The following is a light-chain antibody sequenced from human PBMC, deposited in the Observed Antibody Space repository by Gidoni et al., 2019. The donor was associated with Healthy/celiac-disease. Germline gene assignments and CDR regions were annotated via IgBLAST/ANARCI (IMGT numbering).Light chain of an antibody. CDR2: KAS. J-gene: IGKJ1*01. Sequence: DIQMTQSPSTLSASVGDRVTITCRASQSISSWLAWYQQKPGKAPKLLIYKASSLESGVPSRFSGSGSGTEFNITISSLQPDDFETYYCKKYNRGLRTFGQGTKVEIK. CDR1: QSISSW. CDR3: KKYNRGLRT. V-gene: IGKV1-5*03.